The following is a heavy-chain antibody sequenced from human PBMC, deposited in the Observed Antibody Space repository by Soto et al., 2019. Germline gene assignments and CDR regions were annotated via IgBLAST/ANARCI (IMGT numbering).Heavy chain of an antibody. D-gene: IGHD1-26*01. Sequence: QLQLQESGPGLVKPSETLSLTCTVSGGSISSSSYYWGWIRQPPGKGLEWIGSIYYSGSTYYNPSLKSRVTISVDTSKKQFSLKLSSVTAADTAVYYCARHSLYSGSYYEYYYYYGMDVWGQGTTVTVSS. V-gene: IGHV4-39*01. CDR1: GGSISSSSYY. CDR2: IYYSGST. J-gene: IGHJ6*02. CDR3: ARHSLYSGSYYEYYYYYGMDV.